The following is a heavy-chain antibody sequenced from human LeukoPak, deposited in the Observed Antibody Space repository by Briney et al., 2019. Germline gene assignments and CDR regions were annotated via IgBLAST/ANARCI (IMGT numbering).Heavy chain of an antibody. Sequence: GESLKISCKSSEQKFGKSWVGWVRQMPGKGLEWMGIIFLDDSDTRYSPSFEGQVTISADKSSSTAFLQWSRLKASDTAIYYCATTFSNSWYGYFQYWGQGTQVIVSS. CDR1: EQKFGKSW. CDR2: IFLDDSDT. D-gene: IGHD6-13*01. CDR3: ATTFSNSWYGYFQY. J-gene: IGHJ4*02. V-gene: IGHV5-51*01.